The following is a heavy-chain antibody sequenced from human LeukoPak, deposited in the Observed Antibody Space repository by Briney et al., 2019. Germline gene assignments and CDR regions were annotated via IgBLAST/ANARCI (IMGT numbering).Heavy chain of an antibody. CDR1: GFTFSSYD. J-gene: IGHJ4*02. CDR3: ARDPADY. CDR2: IGRGGTT. Sequence: PGGSLRLSCAASGFTFSSYDMSWVRQAPGKGLEWVSAIGRGGTTYYADSVKGRFTISRDISRNTLYLQMNTLRAEDTAVYYCARDPADYWGQGTLVTVSS. V-gene: IGHV3-23*01.